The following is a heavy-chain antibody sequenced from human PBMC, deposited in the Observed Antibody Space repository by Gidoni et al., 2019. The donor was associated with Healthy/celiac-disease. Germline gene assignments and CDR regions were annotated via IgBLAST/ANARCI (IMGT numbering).Heavy chain of an antibody. CDR3: ARSPKLRFPGRSKPLPPLVDY. CDR1: GYTFTSYG. CDR2: ISAYNGNT. Sequence: SGAEVKKPGASVKVSCKASGYTFTSYGISWVRQAPGQGLEWMGWISAYNGNTNYAQKLQGRVTMTTDTSTSTADMELRSLRSDDPAVYYCARSPKLRFPGRSKPLPPLVDYWGQGTLVTVSS. D-gene: IGHD3-16*01. V-gene: IGHV1-18*01. J-gene: IGHJ4*02.